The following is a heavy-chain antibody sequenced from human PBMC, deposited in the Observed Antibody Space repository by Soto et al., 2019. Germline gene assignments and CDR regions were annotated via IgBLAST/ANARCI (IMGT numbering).Heavy chain of an antibody. CDR3: AATVLPPRYSSGPLRHYYYYGMDV. CDR1: GYTFTGYY. Sequence: GASVKVSCKASGYTFTGYYMHWVRQAPGQGLEWMGWINPNSGGTNYAQKFQGRVTMTRDTSISTAYMELSRLRSDDTAVYYCAATVLPPRYSSGPLRHYYYYGMDVWGQGTTVTVSS. D-gene: IGHD6-19*01. CDR2: INPNSGGT. V-gene: IGHV1-2*02. J-gene: IGHJ6*02.